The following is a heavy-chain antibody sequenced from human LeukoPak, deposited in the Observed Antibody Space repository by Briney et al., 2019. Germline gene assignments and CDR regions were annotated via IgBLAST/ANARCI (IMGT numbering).Heavy chain of an antibody. V-gene: IGHV1-69*01. CDR2: IIPIFGTA. CDR3: ASRHLHPTSSGWYFDPVN. J-gene: IGHJ4*02. Sequence: GSSVKVSCKASGGTFSSYAISWVRQAPGQGLEWMGGIIPIFGTANYAQKFQGRVTITADESTSTAYMELSSLRSEDTAVYYCASRHLHPTSSGWYFDPVNWGQGTLVTVSS. D-gene: IGHD6-19*01. CDR1: GGTFSSYA.